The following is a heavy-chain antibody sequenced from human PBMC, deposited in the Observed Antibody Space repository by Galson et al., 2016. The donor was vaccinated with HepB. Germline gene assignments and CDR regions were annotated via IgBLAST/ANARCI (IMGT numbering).Heavy chain of an antibody. CDR2: ISNSGDTT. CDR1: GFTFSNYA. Sequence: SLRLSCAASGFTFSNYAMSWDRQAPGKGLEWISVISNSGDTTYYAASERGRFTISRDNSKNTLYLQMTGLRAEDTAVYYCAKDQSDYVWGSYRDGSDYWGQGTLVTVSS. J-gene: IGHJ4*02. CDR3: AKDQSDYVWGSYRDGSDY. D-gene: IGHD3-16*02. V-gene: IGHV3-23*01.